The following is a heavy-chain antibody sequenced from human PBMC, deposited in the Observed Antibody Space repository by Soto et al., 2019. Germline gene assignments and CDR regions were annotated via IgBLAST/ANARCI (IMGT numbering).Heavy chain of an antibody. J-gene: IGHJ5*02. D-gene: IGHD3-10*01. CDR1: GGSISSGGYY. Sequence: QVQLQESGPELVKPSQTLSLTCTVSGGSISSGGYYWSWIRQHPGKGLEWIGYIYYSGSTYYNPSLKSRVTISVDTSKNQFSLKLSSVTAADTAVYYCARGTMVRGVIISSGFDPWGQGTLVTVSS. V-gene: IGHV4-31*03. CDR2: IYYSGST. CDR3: ARGTMVRGVIISSGFDP.